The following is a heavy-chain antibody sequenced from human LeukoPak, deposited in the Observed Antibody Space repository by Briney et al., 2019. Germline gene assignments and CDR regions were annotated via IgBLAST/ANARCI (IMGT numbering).Heavy chain of an antibody. CDR1: GFTFNMYS. D-gene: IGHD3-22*01. V-gene: IGHV3-21*01. CDR3: ARDVYDTTGYVYWYFDL. CDR2: ISSSSSYI. J-gene: IGHJ2*01. Sequence: PGGSLGLSCAASGFTFNMYSMNWVRQAPGKGLEWVSSISSSSSYIYYADSVKGRFTISRDNAKNSLYLQMNSLRAEDTAVYYCARDVYDTTGYVYWYFDLWGRGTLVTVSS.